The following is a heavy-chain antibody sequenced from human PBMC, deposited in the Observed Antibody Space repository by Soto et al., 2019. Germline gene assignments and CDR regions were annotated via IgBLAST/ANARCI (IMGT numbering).Heavy chain of an antibody. CDR2: LSSYRVAT. CDR3: ARGCYESSDYFVGSPRFDY. Sequence: PSETLSLTCTVSGGSGDRGDYYWTWIRQPPGKGLEWIAYLSSYRVATYYSPSLKSRLTISLCTPMNQFSLKLSSLTAADTAVYYCARGCYESSDYFVGSPRFDYWGQGSLVTVSS. CDR1: GGSGDRGDYY. V-gene: IGHV4-30-4*01. D-gene: IGHD3-22*01. J-gene: IGHJ4*02.